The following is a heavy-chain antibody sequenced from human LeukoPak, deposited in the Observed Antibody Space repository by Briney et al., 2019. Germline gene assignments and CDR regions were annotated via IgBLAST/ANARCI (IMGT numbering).Heavy chain of an antibody. J-gene: IGHJ4*02. CDR1: GFTFSSYW. Sequence: GGSLRLSCAASGFTFSSYWMHWVRQAPGKGLVWVSRINSGGSSTSYADSVKGRFTISRDNAKNTLYLQMNSLRAEDTAVYYCARDPTASGFFDYWGQGTLVTVSS. V-gene: IGHV3-74*01. CDR3: ARDPTASGFFDY. CDR2: INSGGSST. D-gene: IGHD3-22*01.